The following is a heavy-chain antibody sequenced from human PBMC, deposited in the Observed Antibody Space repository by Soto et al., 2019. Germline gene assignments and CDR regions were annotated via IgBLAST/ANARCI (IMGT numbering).Heavy chain of an antibody. V-gene: IGHV3-7*01. CDR3: ARSGSEVYY. CDR2: IKEDGREK. J-gene: IGHJ4*02. D-gene: IGHD3-10*01. Sequence: EVQLVESGGDLVQPGGSLRLSGEGSGFPFRHYWMTWVRQAPGKGLEWVANIKEDGREKNYVDSVKGRFTISRDNAKTSLYLQMNSLRAEDTAVYYCARSGSEVYYWGQGALVIVSS. CDR1: GFPFRHYW.